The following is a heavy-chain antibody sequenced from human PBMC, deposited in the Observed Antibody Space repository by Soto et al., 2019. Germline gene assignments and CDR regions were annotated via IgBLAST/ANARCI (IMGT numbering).Heavy chain of an antibody. Sequence: QVQLVESGGGVAQPGRSLRLSCAVSGFTFSDYGMHWVRQAPGKGLEWVAVVSYDGSYQYYADSVKGRLTVSRDLSGKTLSLQMNSLRLADTSVYFCAKEMYPRTVLDSSAPWGDYWGQGPLVAVSS. CDR2: VSYDGSYQ. CDR3: AKEMYPRTVLDSSAPWGDY. V-gene: IGHV3-30*18. J-gene: IGHJ4*02. CDR1: GFTFSDYG. D-gene: IGHD6-25*01.